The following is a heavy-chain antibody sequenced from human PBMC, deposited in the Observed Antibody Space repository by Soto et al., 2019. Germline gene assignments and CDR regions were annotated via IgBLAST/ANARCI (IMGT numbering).Heavy chain of an antibody. D-gene: IGHD6-19*01. Sequence: SQTLSLTCAISGDSASNNRAAWNWIRQSPSRGLEWLGGTYYRSKWYNDYGVSVKSRISINPETSKNQFSLQLTSVTPDDTAIYYCVRMDVAVGGFFDHWGQGNLVTVSS. CDR1: GDSASNNRAA. J-gene: IGHJ4*02. CDR3: VRMDVAVGGFFDH. CDR2: TYYRSKWYN. V-gene: IGHV6-1*01.